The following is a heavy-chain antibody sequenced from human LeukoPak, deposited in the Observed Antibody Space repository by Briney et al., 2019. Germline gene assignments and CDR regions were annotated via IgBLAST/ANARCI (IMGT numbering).Heavy chain of an antibody. CDR2: IYYSGST. CDR3: ARGARGNYYYYGMDV. Sequence: SETLSLTCTVSGGSISSYYWSWIRQPPGKGLEWIGYIYYSGSTNYNPSLKSRVTISVDTSKNQFSLKLSPVTAADTAVYYCARGARGNYYYYGMDVWGQGTTVTVSS. J-gene: IGHJ6*02. CDR1: GGSISSYY. D-gene: IGHD3-16*01. V-gene: IGHV4-59*01.